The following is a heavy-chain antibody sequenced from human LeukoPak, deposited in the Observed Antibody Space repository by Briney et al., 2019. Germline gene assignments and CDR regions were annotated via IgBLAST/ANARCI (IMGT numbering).Heavy chain of an antibody. D-gene: IGHD2-2*01. CDR3: ARVRRYCSSTSCYWPAFDI. Sequence: PSETLSLTCAVYDGSFSDHYWKWIRQPPGKGLEWIGEINHSGSTNYNPSLKSRVTISVDTSKNQFSLKLSSVTAADTAVYYCARVRRYCSSTSCYWPAFDIWGQGTMVTVSS. CDR1: DGSFSDHY. CDR2: INHSGST. J-gene: IGHJ3*02. V-gene: IGHV4-34*01.